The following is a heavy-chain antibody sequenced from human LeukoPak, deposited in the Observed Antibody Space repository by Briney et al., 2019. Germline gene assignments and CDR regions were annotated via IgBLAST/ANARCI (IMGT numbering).Heavy chain of an antibody. V-gene: IGHV1-18*01. D-gene: IGHD4-17*01. J-gene: IGHJ3*02. CDR3: ARDSSLDYGDLLNI. CDR2: ISAYNGNT. CDR1: GYTFTSYG. Sequence: GASVKVSCKASGYTFTSYGISWVRQAPGQGLEWMGWISAYNGNTKNAQKLQGRVTMTTDTSTSTAYMELRSLRSDDTAVYYCARDSSLDYGDLLNIWGQGTMVTVSS.